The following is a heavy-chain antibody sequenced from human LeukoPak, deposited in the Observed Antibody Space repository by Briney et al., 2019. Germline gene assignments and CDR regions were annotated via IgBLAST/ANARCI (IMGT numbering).Heavy chain of an antibody. V-gene: IGHV3-30-3*01. J-gene: IGHJ5*02. CDR1: GFTFSRYA. Sequence: GGSLRLSCAASGFTFSRYAMHWVRQAPGKGLEWVAVISYDGSNKYYADSVKGRFTISRDNSKNTLYLQMNSLRAEDTAVYYCARSAVAGTWGGSWFDPWGQGTLVTVSS. CDR3: ARSAVAGTWGGSWFDP. D-gene: IGHD6-19*01. CDR2: ISYDGSNK.